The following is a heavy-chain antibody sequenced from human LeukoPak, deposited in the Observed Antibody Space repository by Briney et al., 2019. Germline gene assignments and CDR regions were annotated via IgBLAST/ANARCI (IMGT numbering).Heavy chain of an antibody. CDR2: IIPIFGTA. Sequence: SVKVSCKASGGTFSIYAISWVRQAPGQGLEWMGGIIPIFGTANYAQKFQGRVTITADESTSTAYMELSSLRSEDTAVYYCARVDTAMGTEFDYWGQGTLVTVSS. D-gene: IGHD5-18*01. V-gene: IGHV1-69*13. CDR3: ARVDTAMGTEFDY. J-gene: IGHJ4*02. CDR1: GGTFSIYA.